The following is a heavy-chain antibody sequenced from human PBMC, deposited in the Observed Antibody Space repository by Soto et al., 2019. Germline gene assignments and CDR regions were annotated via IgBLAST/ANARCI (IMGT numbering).Heavy chain of an antibody. CDR2: VLNTETT. D-gene: IGHD3-10*01. V-gene: IGHV4-30-2*05. Sequence: SDTLSLTCSITGGSLSRPGSSGSWMRQLPGRGLEWIGHVLNTETTRYSLWLRTRLTMSINTSANLFSMSLSAVTAADTAIYLCGKGFYGSGAPDVWGPGPLVTASS. CDR3: GKGFYGSGAPDV. J-gene: IGHJ4*02. CDR1: GGSLSRPGSS.